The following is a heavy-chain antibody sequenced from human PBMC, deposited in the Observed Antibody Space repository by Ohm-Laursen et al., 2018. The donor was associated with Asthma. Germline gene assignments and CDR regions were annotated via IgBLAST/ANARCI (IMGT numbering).Heavy chain of an antibody. V-gene: IGHV3-53*01. CDR3: ARRKNGYDPDYYYFYAMDV. D-gene: IGHD5-12*01. J-gene: IGHJ6*02. CDR1: GFTVSTNY. CDR2: IYSGGST. Sequence: GSLRLSCAASGFTVSTNYMNWVRQAPRKGLEWVSVIYSGGSTYYADSVKGRFTISRDNSKNTLYLQMNSLRAEDTAVYYCARRKNGYDPDYYYFYAMDVWGQGTTVTVSS.